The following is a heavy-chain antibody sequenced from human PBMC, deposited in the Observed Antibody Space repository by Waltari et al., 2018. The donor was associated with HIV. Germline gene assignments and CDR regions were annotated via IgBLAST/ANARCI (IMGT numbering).Heavy chain of an antibody. CDR1: GYTFTSYY. CDR2: INPSGGST. V-gene: IGHV1-46*01. Sequence: QVQLVQSGAEVKKPGASVKVSCKASGYTFTSYYMHWVRQAPGQGLEWMGTINPSGGSTSYAQKFQGRVTMTRETSTSTVYMELSSLRSEDTAVYYCARDFATITMIVVAMGYWGQGTLVTVSS. CDR3: ARDFATITMIVVAMGY. D-gene: IGHD3-22*01. J-gene: IGHJ4*02.